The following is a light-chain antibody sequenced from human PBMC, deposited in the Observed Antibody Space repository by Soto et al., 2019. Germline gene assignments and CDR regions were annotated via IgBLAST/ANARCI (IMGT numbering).Light chain of an antibody. CDR1: QTINNN. J-gene: IGKJ1*01. CDR3: QQYNNWPQT. CDR2: GAS. V-gene: IGKV3-15*01. Sequence: VMTQAPATLSVSPRERATLSCRASQTINNNVAWYQLKDGQVPRLLIYGASTRAADVPARFSGGGSGTEFTLTISSLQSEDFAEYHCQQYNNWPQTFGQGTKVDIK.